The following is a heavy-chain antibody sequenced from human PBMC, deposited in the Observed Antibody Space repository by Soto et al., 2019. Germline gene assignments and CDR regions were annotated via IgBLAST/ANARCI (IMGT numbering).Heavy chain of an antibody. CDR1: GFTFSSYS. V-gene: IGHV3-21*01. J-gene: IGHJ3*02. CDR3: ARVLSVLLWFGEPGTDAFDI. CDR2: ISSSSSYI. D-gene: IGHD3-10*01. Sequence: GGSLRLSYAASGFTFSSYSMNWVRQAPGKGLEWVSSISSSSSYIYYADSVKGRFTISRDNAKNSLYLQMNSLRAEDTAVYYCARVLSVLLWFGEPGTDAFDIWGQGTMVTVSS.